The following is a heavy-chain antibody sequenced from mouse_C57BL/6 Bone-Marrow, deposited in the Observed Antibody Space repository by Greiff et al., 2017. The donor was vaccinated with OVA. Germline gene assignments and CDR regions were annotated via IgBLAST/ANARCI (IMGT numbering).Heavy chain of an antibody. CDR3: ARSGTSVYFDC. CDR2: IHPNSGST. J-gene: IGHJ2*01. V-gene: IGHV1-64*01. D-gene: IGHD3-1*01. CDR1: GYTFTSYW. Sequence: QVQLQQPGAELVKPGASVKLSCKASGYTFTSYWMHWVKQRPGQGLEWIGMIHPNSGSTNYNEKFKSKATLTVDKSSSTAYMQLSGLTSEDSAVYYCARSGTSVYFDCGGRGTTLTVSA.